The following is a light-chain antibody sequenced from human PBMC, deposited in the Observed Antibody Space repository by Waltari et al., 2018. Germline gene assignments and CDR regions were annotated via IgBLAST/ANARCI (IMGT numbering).Light chain of an antibody. CDR3: SSYITTNTLEL. Sequence: SALTHPASVSGSPGQSITISCTGTSSAVGTYNYVSWYQQHPGKAPKLLIYDVSYRPSGVSYRFSGSKSGNTASLTISGLQAEDEADYYCSSYITTNTLELFGGGTSLTVL. V-gene: IGLV2-14*03. CDR1: SSAVGTYNY. CDR2: DVS. J-gene: IGLJ3*02.